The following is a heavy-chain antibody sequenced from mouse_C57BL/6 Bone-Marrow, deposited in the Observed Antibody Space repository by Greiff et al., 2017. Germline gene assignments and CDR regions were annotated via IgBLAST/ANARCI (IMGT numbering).Heavy chain of an antibody. V-gene: IGHV14-4*01. CDR2: IDPENGDT. CDR1: GFNFTGDY. Sequence: VQLQQSGAELVRPGASVKLSCTASGFNFTGDYMHWVKQRPEQGLEWIGWIDPENGDTEYASKFQGKATLTADTSSNTAYMQLSSLTSEVTAVYYCTTGATANYYAMDYWGQGTSVTVSS. CDR3: TTGATANYYAMDY. D-gene: IGHD1-2*01. J-gene: IGHJ4*01.